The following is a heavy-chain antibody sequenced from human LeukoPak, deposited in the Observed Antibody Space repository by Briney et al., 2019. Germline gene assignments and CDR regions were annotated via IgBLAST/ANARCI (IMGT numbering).Heavy chain of an antibody. J-gene: IGHJ4*02. CDR3: AKDLVVYHGGSGWHYFDY. Sequence: PGGSLRLSCAASPFTFSSYAMSWVRQAQGGGLEWVATIGGTGDRTYYADSVKGRFTISRDNSMETLFLQMNSLKDEDTAVYYCAKDLVVYHGGSGWHYFDYWGQGTLDTVSS. V-gene: IGHV3-23*01. D-gene: IGHD6-19*01. CDR1: PFTFSSYA. CDR2: IGGTGDRT.